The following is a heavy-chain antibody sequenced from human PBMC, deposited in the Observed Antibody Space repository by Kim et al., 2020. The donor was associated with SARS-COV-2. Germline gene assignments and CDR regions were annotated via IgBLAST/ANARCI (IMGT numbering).Heavy chain of an antibody. Sequence: ASVKVSCKASGYTFTSHALNWVRQAPGQGREWMGWINTNNGNPGYAQGFSGRFVFSLDTSDSTAYLHISSLKAEDIGVYYCARESFCNATNCYNGMDVWGQGTPVTVSS. D-gene: IGHD1-26*01. V-gene: IGHV7-4-1*02. CDR1: GYTFTSHA. CDR3: ARESFCNATNCYNGMDV. J-gene: IGHJ6*02. CDR2: INTNNGNP.